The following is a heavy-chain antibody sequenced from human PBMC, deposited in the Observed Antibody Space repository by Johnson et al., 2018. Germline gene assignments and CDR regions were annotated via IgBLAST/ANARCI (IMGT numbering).Heavy chain of an antibody. CDR3: ARWGSVLRVLEWSSSMDV. V-gene: IGHV4-34*01. Sequence: QVQLQQWGAGLLKPSETLSLTCAVYGGSFSGYYWSWIRQPPGKGLEWIGEISHSGSTNYNPSLKSRVTISVDTSKNQFSLKLSSVTAADTAVYYCARWGSVLRVLEWSSSMDVWGKGTTVTVSS. D-gene: IGHD3-3*01. CDR2: ISHSGST. CDR1: GGSFSGYY. J-gene: IGHJ6*03.